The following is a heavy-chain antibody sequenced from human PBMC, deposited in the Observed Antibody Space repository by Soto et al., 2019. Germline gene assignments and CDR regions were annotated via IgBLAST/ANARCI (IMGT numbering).Heavy chain of an antibody. Sequence: VQVLESGGGLVQPGGSLRLSCAASGFTFVNYAMTWVRQAPGKGLEWVSTISGSGTITYYADSVKGRFTISIDNSKNILYLEMNSLGADATAVYDCAQEGDSGSCNCWGQGTLVIVSS. V-gene: IGHV3-23*01. J-gene: IGHJ4*02. CDR2: ISGSGTIT. D-gene: IGHD3-10*01. CDR3: AQEGDSGSCNC. CDR1: GFTFVNYA.